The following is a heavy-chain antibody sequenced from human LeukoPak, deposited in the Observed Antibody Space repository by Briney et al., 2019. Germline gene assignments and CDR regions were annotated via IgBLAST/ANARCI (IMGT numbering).Heavy chain of an antibody. D-gene: IGHD2-2*02. CDR2: IKEDGSEK. V-gene: IGHV3-7*01. Sequence: GGSLRPSCAASGFTFSSYWMSWVRQAPGKGLEWVANIKEDGSEKYYVDSVKGRFTISRDNAKNSLYLQMNSLRAEDTSVYYCASGIVVVPAAIGPFGYWGQGTLVTVSS. J-gene: IGHJ4*02. CDR3: ASGIVVVPAAIGPFGY. CDR1: GFTFSSYW.